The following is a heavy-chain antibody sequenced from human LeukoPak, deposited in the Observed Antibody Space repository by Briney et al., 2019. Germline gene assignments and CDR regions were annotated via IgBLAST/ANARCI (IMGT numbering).Heavy chain of an antibody. CDR3: ARDYGWSTVVTTGLFDY. CDR2: INPNSGGT. J-gene: IGHJ4*02. Sequence: ASVKVSCKASGYTFTGYYMHWVRQAPGQGLEWMGWINPNSGGTNYAQKLQGRVTMTTDTSTSTAYMELRSLRSDDTAVYYCARDYGWSTVVTTGLFDYWGQGTLVTVSS. CDR1: GYTFTGYY. D-gene: IGHD4-23*01. V-gene: IGHV1-2*02.